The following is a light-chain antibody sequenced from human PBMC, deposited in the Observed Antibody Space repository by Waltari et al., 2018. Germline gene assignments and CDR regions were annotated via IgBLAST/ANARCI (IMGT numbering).Light chain of an antibody. CDR1: QNLLYKSDNKNY. V-gene: IGKV4-1*01. CDR2: WAS. J-gene: IGKJ2*01. CDR3: QQCYSTPYT. Sequence: DIVMTQSPDSLAVCLGERVTSNCRSSQNLLYKSDNKNYFAWFQQKPGQPPKLLIYWASTRESGVPDRFSGSGSGTEFTLTISSLQAADVAVYYCQQCYSTPYTFGQGTKLEIK.